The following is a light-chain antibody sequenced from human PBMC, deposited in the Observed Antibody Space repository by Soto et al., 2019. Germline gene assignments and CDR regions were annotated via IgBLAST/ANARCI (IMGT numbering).Light chain of an antibody. CDR1: HSLLDTSYKKTY. V-gene: IGKV4-1*01. Sequence: DLVMTQSPDSLAVSLGATASINCKSSHSLLDTSYKKTYLAWYQQRPGQPPKLLIYWASTRQSGVPDRFSGSGSATYFTLTIIRLQAEDVAIYCCHQYYSIPYTFGQGTRLEI. J-gene: IGKJ2*01. CDR2: WAS. CDR3: HQYYSIPYT.